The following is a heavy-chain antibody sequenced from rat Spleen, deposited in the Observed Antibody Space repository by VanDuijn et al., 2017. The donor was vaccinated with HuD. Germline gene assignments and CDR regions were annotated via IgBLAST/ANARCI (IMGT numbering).Heavy chain of an antibody. CDR1: GFTFSDYN. J-gene: IGHJ2*01. Sequence: EVQLVESGGGLVQPGRSLKLSCAASGFTFSDYNMAWVRQAPKKGLEWVATISYDGRSTYYRDSVKGRFTISRDNAKNTQYLQMDSLRSEDTATYYWARHTEGTYVMDAWGQGVMVTVSS. V-gene: IGHV5-7*01. CDR3: ARHTEGTYVMDA. D-gene: IGHD1-11*01. CDR2: ISYDGRST.